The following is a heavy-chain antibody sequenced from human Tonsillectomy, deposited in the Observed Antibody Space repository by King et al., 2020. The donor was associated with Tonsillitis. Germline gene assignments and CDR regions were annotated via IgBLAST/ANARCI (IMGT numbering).Heavy chain of an antibody. CDR1: GGSFSGYY. Sequence: QVQLQQWGAGLLKPSETLSLTCAVYGGSFSGYYWSWIRQPPGKGLEWSGEINHSGSTNYNPSLKSRVTISVDTSKNQFSLKLSSVTAADTAVYYCARGLHKPIAVAGTAKKFNWYFDLWGRGTLVTVSS. J-gene: IGHJ2*01. CDR2: INHSGST. V-gene: IGHV4-34*01. D-gene: IGHD6-19*01. CDR3: ARGLHKPIAVAGTAKKFNWYFDL.